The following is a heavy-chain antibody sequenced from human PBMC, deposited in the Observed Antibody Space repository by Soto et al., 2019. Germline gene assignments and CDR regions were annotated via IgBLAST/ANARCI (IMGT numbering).Heavy chain of an antibody. Sequence: GGALRLSRAAAGVTLHSYCLHRVPPGPGKGVGGLAVIWYDGSNKYYADSVKGRFTISRDNSKNTLYLQMNSLRAEDTAVYYCARTWFGELSPDRYYYYYMDVWGKGTTVTVSS. CDR2: IWYDGSNK. V-gene: IGHV3-33*01. CDR1: GVTLHSYC. CDR3: ARTWFGELSPDRYYYYYMDV. J-gene: IGHJ6*03. D-gene: IGHD3-10*01.